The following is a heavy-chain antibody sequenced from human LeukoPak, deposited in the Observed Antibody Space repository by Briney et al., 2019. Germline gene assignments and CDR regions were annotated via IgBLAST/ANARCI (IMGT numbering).Heavy chain of an antibody. D-gene: IGHD3-10*01. Sequence: GGPLRLSCAASGFTFSSYGMHWVRQAPGKGLEWVANIKQDGSEKYYVDSVKGRFTISRDNAKNSLYLQMNSLRAEDTAVYYCARDGSYYYGSGSYTLDYWGQGTLVTVSS. J-gene: IGHJ4*02. CDR2: IKQDGSEK. CDR1: GFTFSSYG. V-gene: IGHV3-7*01. CDR3: ARDGSYYYGSGSYTLDY.